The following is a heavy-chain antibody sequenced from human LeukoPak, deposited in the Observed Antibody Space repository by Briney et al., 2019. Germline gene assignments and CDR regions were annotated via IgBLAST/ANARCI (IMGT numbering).Heavy chain of an antibody. Sequence: SETLSLTCAVYGGSFSGYYWSWIRQPPGKGLEWIGEINHSGSTNYNPSLKSRVTISVDTSKNQFSLSLSAVTAADTAMYYCAREDAVSSDDAFDLWGQGTMVTAS. D-gene: IGHD6-19*01. CDR1: GGSFSGYY. CDR2: INHSGST. CDR3: AREDAVSSDDAFDL. J-gene: IGHJ3*01. V-gene: IGHV4-34*01.